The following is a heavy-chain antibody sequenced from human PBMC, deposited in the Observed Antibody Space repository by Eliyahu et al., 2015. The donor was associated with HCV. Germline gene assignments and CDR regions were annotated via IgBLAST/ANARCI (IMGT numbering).Heavy chain of an antibody. D-gene: IGHD3-22*01. CDR1: XGXIGTYRXX. CDR3: ARSSYYDSSGYYDSGWYFDL. V-gene: IGHV4-39*01. Sequence: QLQLQESGPGLVKPSGTLSXTXTVSXGXIGTYRXXWGWXRQPPGKGLXWIGTIYYNGHXFYNPSLKSRLTISADTSKNQFSLKLSSVTAADTAAYYCARSSYYDSSGYYDSGWYFDLWGRGTLVTVSS. J-gene: IGHJ2*01. CDR2: IYYNGHX.